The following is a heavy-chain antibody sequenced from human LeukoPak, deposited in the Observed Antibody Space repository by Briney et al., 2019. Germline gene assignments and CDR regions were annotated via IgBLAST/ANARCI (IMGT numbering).Heavy chain of an antibody. D-gene: IGHD6-13*01. Sequence: ASVKVSCKASGYTFTSYGISWVRQAPGQGLEWMGWISAYNGNTNYAQKLQGRVTMTTDTSTSTAYMELRSLRSDDTAVYYCARGTEDRIAAAVMAFDIWGQGTMVTVSS. CDR1: GYTFTSYG. V-gene: IGHV1-18*01. J-gene: IGHJ3*02. CDR3: ARGTEDRIAAAVMAFDI. CDR2: ISAYNGNT.